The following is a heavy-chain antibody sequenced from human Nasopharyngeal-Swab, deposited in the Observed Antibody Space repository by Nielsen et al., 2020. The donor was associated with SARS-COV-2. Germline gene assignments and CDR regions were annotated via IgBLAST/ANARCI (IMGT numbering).Heavy chain of an antibody. D-gene: IGHD3-22*01. CDR3: ATYYYDSSGYLVVDY. J-gene: IGHJ4*02. Sequence: ASVKVSCKASGYTFTSYDINWVRQATGQGLEWMGWMNPNSGNTGYAQKLQGRVTMTRNTSISTAYMELSSLRSEDTAVYYCATYYYDSSGYLVVDYWGQGTLVTVSS. V-gene: IGHV1-8*01. CDR2: MNPNSGNT. CDR1: GYTFTSYD.